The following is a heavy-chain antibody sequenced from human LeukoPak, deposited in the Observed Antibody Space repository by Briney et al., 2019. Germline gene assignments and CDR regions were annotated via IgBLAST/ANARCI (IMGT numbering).Heavy chain of an antibody. D-gene: IGHD6-19*01. Sequence: GGSLRLFCAASGFTFSSYAMSWVRQAPGKGLEWVSAISGSGGSTYYADSVKGRFTISRDNSKNTLYLQMNSLRAEDTAVYYCAKDSRGWYIYHGSYYYYGMDVWGQGTTVTVSS. CDR1: GFTFSSYA. J-gene: IGHJ6*02. CDR3: AKDSRGWYIYHGSYYYYGMDV. V-gene: IGHV3-23*01. CDR2: ISGSGGST.